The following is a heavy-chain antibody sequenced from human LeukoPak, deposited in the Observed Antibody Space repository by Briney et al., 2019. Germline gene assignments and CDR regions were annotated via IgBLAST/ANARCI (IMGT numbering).Heavy chain of an antibody. Sequence: GGSLRLSCAASGFTFSSYAMHWVRQAPGKGLEWVAVISYDGSNKYYADSVKGRFTISRDNSKNTLYLQMNSLRAEDTAVYYCARDRGTMIVVVTIDYWGQGTLVSVSS. CDR1: GFTFSSYA. J-gene: IGHJ4*02. CDR2: ISYDGSNK. D-gene: IGHD3-22*01. V-gene: IGHV3-30*04. CDR3: ARDRGTMIVVVTIDY.